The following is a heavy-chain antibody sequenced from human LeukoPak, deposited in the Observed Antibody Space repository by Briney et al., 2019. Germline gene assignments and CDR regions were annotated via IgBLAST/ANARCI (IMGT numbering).Heavy chain of an antibody. Sequence: SETLSLTCAVYGGSFSGYYWSWIRQPPGKGLEWIGYIYYSGSTNYNPSLKSRVTISVDTSKNQFSLKLSSVTAADTAVYYCARRDTNDYGGILFDYWGQGTLVTVSS. CDR2: IYYSGST. CDR1: GGSFSGYY. D-gene: IGHD4-23*01. V-gene: IGHV4-59*08. CDR3: ARRDTNDYGGILFDY. J-gene: IGHJ4*02.